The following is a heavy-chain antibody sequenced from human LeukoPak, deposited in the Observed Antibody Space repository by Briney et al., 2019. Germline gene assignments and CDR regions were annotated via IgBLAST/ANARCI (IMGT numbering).Heavy chain of an antibody. CDR2: SSSSSSYI. CDR1: GFTFSSFS. CDR3: ARDGDYYDSSGYWSNAFDI. J-gene: IGHJ3*02. V-gene: IGHV3-21*01. D-gene: IGHD3-22*01. Sequence: GGSLRLSCAASGFTFSSFSMNWVRQAPGKGLEWVSSSSSSSSYIYYADSVKGRFTISRDNAKDSLYLQMNSLRAEDTAVYYCARDGDYYDSSGYWSNAFDIWGQGTMVTVSS.